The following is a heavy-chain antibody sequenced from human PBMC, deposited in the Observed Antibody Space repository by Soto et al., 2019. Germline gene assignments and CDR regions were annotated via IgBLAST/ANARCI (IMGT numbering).Heavy chain of an antibody. CDR2: VWKDGSNR. V-gene: IGHV3-30*02. J-gene: IGHJ4*02. CDR1: GITFSDYG. Sequence: GSLRLSCAASGITFSDYGMHWVRQAPGKGLEWVAGVWKDGSNRYYVDSVKGRFTISRDNSKNTLYLQMNSLRDEDTAVYYCAKVPRGSNFGYYNFWGQGTLVTVSS. CDR3: AKVPRGSNFGYYNF. D-gene: IGHD5-18*01.